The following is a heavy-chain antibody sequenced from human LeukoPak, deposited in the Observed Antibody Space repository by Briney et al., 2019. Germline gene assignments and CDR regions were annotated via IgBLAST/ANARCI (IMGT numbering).Heavy chain of an antibody. CDR2: IRYDGSNK. J-gene: IGHJ4*02. D-gene: IGHD6-19*01. Sequence: GGSLRLSCAASGFTFSSYGMHWARQAPGKGLEWVAFIRYDGSNKYYADSVKGRFTISRDNSKNTLYLQMNSLRAEDTAVYYCAKEAVAGMEFDYWGQGTLVTVSS. CDR1: GFTFSSYG. CDR3: AKEAVAGMEFDY. V-gene: IGHV3-30*02.